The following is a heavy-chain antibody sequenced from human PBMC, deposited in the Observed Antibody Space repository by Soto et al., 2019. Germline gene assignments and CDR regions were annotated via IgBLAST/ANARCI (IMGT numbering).Heavy chain of an antibody. CDR1: GGSISSSNW. CDR3: ASQLAPYWYFDL. CDR2: IYHSGST. Sequence: PSETLSLTCAVSGGSISSSNWWSWVRQPPGKGLEWIGEIYHSGSTNYNPSLKSRVTISVDKSKNQFSLKINSVTAADTAVYYCASQLAPYWYFDLWGRGTLVTVSS. J-gene: IGHJ2*01. V-gene: IGHV4-4*02. D-gene: IGHD6-13*01.